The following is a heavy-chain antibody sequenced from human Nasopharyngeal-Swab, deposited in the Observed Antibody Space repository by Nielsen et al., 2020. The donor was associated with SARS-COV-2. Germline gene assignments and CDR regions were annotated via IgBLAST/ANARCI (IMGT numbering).Heavy chain of an antibody. CDR3: AKGSQGAHDFWSGYGNHYYYYGMDV. D-gene: IGHD3-3*01. Sequence: GGSLRLSCAASGFTFSSYDMHWVRQATGKGLEWVSAIGTAGDTYYPGSVKGRFTISRENAKNSLYLQMNSLRAEDTALYYCAKGSQGAHDFWSGYGNHYYYYGMDVWGQGTTVTVSS. J-gene: IGHJ6*02. CDR2: IGTAGDT. V-gene: IGHV3-13*01. CDR1: GFTFSSYD.